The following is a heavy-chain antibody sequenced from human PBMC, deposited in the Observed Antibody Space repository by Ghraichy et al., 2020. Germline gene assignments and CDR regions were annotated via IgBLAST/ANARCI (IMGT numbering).Heavy chain of an antibody. CDR2: IKSKTDGGTT. J-gene: IGHJ6*02. Sequence: LSLTCAASGFSFSDTWMSWVRQTPGKGLEWVGRIKSKTDGGTTDYAAPVKGRFTISRDDSKNTMYLQVNSLKTEDTAVYYCATDYQKVRDGRGIAGVVSRSDKYYYYGMDDWGQGTTVTVSS. D-gene: IGHD3-3*01. V-gene: IGHV3-15*01. CDR1: GFSFSDTW. CDR3: ATDYQKVRDGRGIAGVVSRSDKYYYYGMDD.